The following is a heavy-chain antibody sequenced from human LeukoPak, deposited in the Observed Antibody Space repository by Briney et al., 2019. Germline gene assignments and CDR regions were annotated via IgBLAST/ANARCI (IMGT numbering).Heavy chain of an antibody. D-gene: IGHD5-24*01. V-gene: IGHV1-2*02. CDR1: GYTFTGYY. CDR3: ARGERDGYKIFEY. Sequence: ASVKVSCKASGYTFTGYYMHWVRQAPGQGLEWMGWINPNSGGANYAQKFQGRVTMTRDTSISTAYMELSRLRSDDTAVYYCARGERDGYKIFEYWGQGTLVTVSS. J-gene: IGHJ4*02. CDR2: INPNSGGA.